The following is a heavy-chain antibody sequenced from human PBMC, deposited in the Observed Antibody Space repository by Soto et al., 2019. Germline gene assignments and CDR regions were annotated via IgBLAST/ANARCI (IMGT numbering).Heavy chain of an antibody. D-gene: IGHD3-3*01. CDR2: ISGSGGST. J-gene: IGHJ4*02. CDR3: AKVGGVDTIFGVVTSFDY. V-gene: IGHV3-23*01. Sequence: LPYAAVWVTIIGHAMSCVRQETRKGLEWVSAISGSGGSTYYADSVKGRFTISRDNSKNTLYLQMNSLRAEDTAVYYCAKVGGVDTIFGVVTSFDYWGQGTLVTVSS. CDR1: WVTIIGHA.